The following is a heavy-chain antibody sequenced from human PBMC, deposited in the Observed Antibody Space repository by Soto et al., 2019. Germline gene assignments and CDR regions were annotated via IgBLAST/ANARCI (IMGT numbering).Heavy chain of an antibody. CDR1: GFTFSSYS. D-gene: IGHD2-15*01. CDR3: AKKTPGLSGYFDS. CDR2: ISGSGGET. Sequence: EVQLLESGGGLAQPGESLRLSCAASGFTFSSYSMSWVRQAPGKGLEWVSVISGSGGETYSADSVKGRFTISRDNSKNTLYLQMNSLSAEDTAVYYCAKKTPGLSGYFDSWGQGTLVTVSS. V-gene: IGHV3-23*01. J-gene: IGHJ4*02.